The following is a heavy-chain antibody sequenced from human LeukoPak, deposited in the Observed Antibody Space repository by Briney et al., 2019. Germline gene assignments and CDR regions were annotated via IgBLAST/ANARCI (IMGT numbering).Heavy chain of an antibody. CDR3: AKQLGYCSDGSCYFPY. CDR1: GFTFSSYW. V-gene: IGHV3-7*03. J-gene: IGHJ4*02. Sequence: GGSLRLSCAASGFTFSSYWMNWARQAPGKGLEWVASINHNGNVNYYVDSVKGRFTISRDNAKNSLHLQMSNLRAEDTAVYYCAKQLGYCSDGSCYFPYWGQGTLVTVSS. CDR2: INHNGNVN. D-gene: IGHD2-15*01.